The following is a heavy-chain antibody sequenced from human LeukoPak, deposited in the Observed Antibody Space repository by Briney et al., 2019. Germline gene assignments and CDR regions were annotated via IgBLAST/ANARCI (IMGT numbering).Heavy chain of an antibody. V-gene: IGHV1-8*01. J-gene: IGHJ5*02. CDR1: GYTFTSYD. CDR2: MNPNSGNS. Sequence: ASVKVSCKASGYTFTSYDINWVRQATGQGLEGMGWMNPNSGNSGYAQRFQGRVTMTRKTSISTAYMELSSLRSEGRDGYYCARCLIETQGLVIKSVLLWFGELAPWGQGTLVTVSS. CDR3: ARCLIETQGLVIKSVLLWFGELAP. D-gene: IGHD3-10*01.